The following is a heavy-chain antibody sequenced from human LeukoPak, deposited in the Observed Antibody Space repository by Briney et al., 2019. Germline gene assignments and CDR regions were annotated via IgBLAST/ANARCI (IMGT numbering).Heavy chain of an antibody. CDR2: IYYSGST. V-gene: IGHV4-59*01. CDR1: GGSINSYY. J-gene: IGHJ5*02. D-gene: IGHD2-8*01. CDR3: ARVMVNNWFDP. Sequence: PSETLSLTCTVSGGSINSYYWSWIRQLPGKGLEWIGYIYYSGSTNYNPSLKSRVTISVDTSKNQFSLKLSSVTTADTAVYYCARVMVNNWFDPWGQGTLVTVSS.